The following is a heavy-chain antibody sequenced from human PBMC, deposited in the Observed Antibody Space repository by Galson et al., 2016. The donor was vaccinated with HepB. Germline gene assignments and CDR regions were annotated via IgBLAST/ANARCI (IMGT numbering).Heavy chain of an antibody. CDR1: GFTFKTPG. V-gene: IGHV3-23*01. CDR2: ICGGIDAI. Sequence: SLRLSCAASGFTFKTPGLMWVRQAPGEGLEWVSPICGGIDAINYADSVKDRFIISRDDSTSTLFLQMNRLRVEDTAVYYCAKDPSQWEDSTFEYWGPGTVVTVSS. D-gene: IGHD1-26*01. J-gene: IGHJ4*02. CDR3: AKDPSQWEDSTFEY.